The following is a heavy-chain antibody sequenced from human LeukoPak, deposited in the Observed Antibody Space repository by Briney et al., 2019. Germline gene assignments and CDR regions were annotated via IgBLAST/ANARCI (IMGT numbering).Heavy chain of an antibody. CDR3: ARHARSGRGYTYGVFDY. CDR1: GYSFTSYW. V-gene: IGHV5-51*01. Sequence: GESLKISCTGSGYSFTSYWIGCMRQMPGKGLEWIGIIYPGDSNIRDSPSSQGQVTISADKSISTDYLQWSSLKDSDTVIYYCARHARSGRGYTYGVFDYWGQGNLVTVSS. D-gene: IGHD5-18*01. CDR2: IYPGDSNI. J-gene: IGHJ4*02.